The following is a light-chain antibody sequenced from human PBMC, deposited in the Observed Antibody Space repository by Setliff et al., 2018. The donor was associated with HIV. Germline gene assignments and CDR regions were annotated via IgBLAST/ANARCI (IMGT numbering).Light chain of an antibody. V-gene: IGLV1-40*01. J-gene: IGLJ6*01. CDR3: QSFDIDLGGPI. CDR1: GSNIGAGSG. Sequence: QSVLTQPPSVSAAPGQRITISCNGRGSNIGAGSGVQWYQLIPGTAPKLLVYDNNNRPSGVPDRFSGSRSGTSASLDIPGLQVEDEADYFCQSFDIDLGGPIFGRGTKV. CDR2: DNN.